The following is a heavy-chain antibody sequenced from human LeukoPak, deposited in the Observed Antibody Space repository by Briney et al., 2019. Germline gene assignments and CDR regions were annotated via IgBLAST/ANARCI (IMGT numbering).Heavy chain of an antibody. D-gene: IGHD3-10*01. V-gene: IGHV3-23*01. CDR2: ITATSSST. CDR3: AKLFESGTYNNFFHY. CDR1: GFTFSSYW. J-gene: IGHJ4*02. Sequence: GGSLRLSCAASGFTFSSYWMSWVRQAPGKGLEWVSAITATSSSTHDADSVQGRFTISRDNSKNTLYLQMNSLRPEDTAIYYCAKLFESGTYNNFFHYWGQETLVTVFS.